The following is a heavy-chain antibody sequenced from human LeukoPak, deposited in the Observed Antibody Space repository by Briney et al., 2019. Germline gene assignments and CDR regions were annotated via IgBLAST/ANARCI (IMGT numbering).Heavy chain of an antibody. V-gene: IGHV4-34*01. CDR2: INHSGST. J-gene: IGHJ3*02. D-gene: IGHD6-13*01. CDR3: ARRGRSSSWYARGAFDI. Sequence: SETLSLTCAVYGGSFSGYYWSWIRQPLGKGLEWIGEINHSGSTNYNPSLKSRVTISVDTSKNQFSLKLSSVTAADTAVYYCARRGRSSSWYARGAFDIWGQGTMVTVSS. CDR1: GGSFSGYY.